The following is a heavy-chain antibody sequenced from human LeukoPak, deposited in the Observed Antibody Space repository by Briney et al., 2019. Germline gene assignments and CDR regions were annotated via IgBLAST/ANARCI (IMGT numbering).Heavy chain of an antibody. J-gene: IGHJ6*03. CDR1: GFTFSSYE. V-gene: IGHV3-7*01. D-gene: IGHD2-15*01. CDR3: TRDNGYCSGGSCYHYYMDV. Sequence: PGGSLRLSCAASGFTFSSYEMNWVRQAPGKGLEWVADIDQHGSEKYYVDSVKGRFTISRDNAKNSVYLQMNSLRAEDTAVYYCTRDNGYCSGGSCYHYYMDVWGKGTTVTVSS. CDR2: IDQHGSEK.